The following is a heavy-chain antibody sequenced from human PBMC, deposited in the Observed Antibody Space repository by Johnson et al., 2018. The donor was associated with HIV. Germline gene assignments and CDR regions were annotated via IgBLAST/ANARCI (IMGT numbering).Heavy chain of an antibody. CDR1: GFTVTTKY. CDR3: ASEVRGVLDI. Sequence: VQLVESGGGLVQPGGSLRVSCAASGFTVTTKYMSWVRQAPGKGLEWVSVIYSGGSTYYADSVKGRFTISRDNSKNTLYLQMNSLRVEDTAVYYCASEVRGVLDIWGQGTMVTVSS. D-gene: IGHD3-10*01. CDR2: IYSGGST. J-gene: IGHJ3*02. V-gene: IGHV3-66*01.